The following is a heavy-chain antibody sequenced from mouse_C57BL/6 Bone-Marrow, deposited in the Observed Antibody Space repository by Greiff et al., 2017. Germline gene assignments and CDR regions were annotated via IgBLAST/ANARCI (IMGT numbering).Heavy chain of an antibody. V-gene: IGHV1-55*01. Sequence: QVQLQQPGAELVKPGASVKMSCKASGYTFTSYWITWVKQRPGQGLEWIGDIYPGSGSTNYNEKFKRKATLTVDTSSSTAYMQLSSLTSEDSAVYYCARYTVGDFDDWGQGTTLTVSS. J-gene: IGHJ2*01. CDR3: ARYTVGDFDD. CDR1: GYTFTSYW. CDR2: IYPGSGST. D-gene: IGHD1-1*01.